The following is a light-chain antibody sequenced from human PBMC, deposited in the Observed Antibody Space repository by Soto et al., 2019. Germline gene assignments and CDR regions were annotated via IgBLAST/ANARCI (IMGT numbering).Light chain of an antibody. V-gene: IGKV3-11*01. Sequence: ELMLARCPATLSLSAGARAALACRGGQSVSSYLAWYQQKPAQAPRLLVYDASNRAPGIPARFSGSGSGTDFTPPISSIEPEDFAVSYCQQRSNWTGITFGQGTRLEIK. J-gene: IGKJ5*01. CDR3: QQRSNWTGIT. CDR2: DAS. CDR1: QSVSSY.